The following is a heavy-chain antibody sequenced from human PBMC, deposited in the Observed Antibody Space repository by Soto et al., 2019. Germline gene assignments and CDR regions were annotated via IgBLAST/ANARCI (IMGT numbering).Heavy chain of an antibody. CDR3: ARTYSNYDNWFDP. CDR2: IYYGGST. V-gene: IGHV4-61*01. J-gene: IGHJ5*02. CDR1: GGSVSSGRFY. Sequence: QVQLQESGPGLVKPSETLSLTCTVSGGSVSSGRFYWTWIRQPPGRGLEWIGHIYYGGSTKYNPSIESRVTISVDTSNDQFSLKLSSVTAADTAVYYCARTYSNYDNWFDPWGQGTLVTVSS. D-gene: IGHD4-4*01.